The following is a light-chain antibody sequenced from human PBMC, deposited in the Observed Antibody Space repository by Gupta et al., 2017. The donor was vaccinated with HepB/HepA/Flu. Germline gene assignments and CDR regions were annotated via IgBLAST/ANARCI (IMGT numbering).Light chain of an antibody. CDR2: WAS. CDR1: QNLLYSSNNKNY. Sequence: DIVMTQSPDSLPVSLGERATIDCKSSQNLLYSSNNKNYLAWYQQKPGQPPRLLIYWASTRESGVPDRFRGSGSGTDFTLTISSLQAEDVAVYYCQQYYSSLWTFGRGTKVEIK. V-gene: IGKV4-1*01. J-gene: IGKJ1*01. CDR3: QQYYSSLWT.